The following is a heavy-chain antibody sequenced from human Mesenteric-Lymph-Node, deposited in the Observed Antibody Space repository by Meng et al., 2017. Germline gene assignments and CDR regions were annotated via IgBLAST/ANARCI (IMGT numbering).Heavy chain of an antibody. CDR1: GYSISSGYY. J-gene: IGHJ4*02. CDR3: ARTGSGWYVFDY. V-gene: IGHV4-38-2*02. D-gene: IGHD6-19*01. CDR2: IYHSGST. Sequence: SETLSLTCTVSGYSISSGYYWGWIRQPPGKGLEWIGSIYHSGSTYYNPSLKSRVTISVDKSKNQFSLKLSSVTAADTAVYYCARTGSGWYVFDYWGQGTLVTVSS.